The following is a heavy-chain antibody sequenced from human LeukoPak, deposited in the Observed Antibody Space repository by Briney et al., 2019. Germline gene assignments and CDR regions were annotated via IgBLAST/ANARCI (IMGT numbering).Heavy chain of an antibody. CDR1: GFTFSGSA. J-gene: IGHJ3*02. V-gene: IGHV3-73*01. CDR3: AKAINMVLYFSAFDI. Sequence: PGGSLRLSCAASGFTFSGSAMHWVRQASGKGLEWVGRIRSKANSYATAYAASVKGRFTISRDNAKNSLYLQMNSLKADDTALYYCAKAINMVLYFSAFDIWGQGTMVTVS. CDR2: IRSKANSYAT. D-gene: IGHD2-8*01.